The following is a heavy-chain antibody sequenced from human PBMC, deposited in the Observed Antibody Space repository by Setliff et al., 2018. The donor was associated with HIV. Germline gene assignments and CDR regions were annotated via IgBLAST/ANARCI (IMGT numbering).Heavy chain of an antibody. CDR3: ARYDMPSSDSSGYYTNFYYYYMDV. V-gene: IGHV4-31*03. D-gene: IGHD3-22*01. J-gene: IGHJ6*03. Sequence: PSETLSLTCTVSGGSINSGNSYWSWIRQHPGKGLEWIGFIYYSGTTYYNPSLKSRVTISVDTSKNQFSLKLNSVTAADTAVYYCARYDMPSSDSSGYYTNFYYYYMDVWGKGTAVTVSS. CDR2: IYYSGTT. CDR1: GGSINSGNSY.